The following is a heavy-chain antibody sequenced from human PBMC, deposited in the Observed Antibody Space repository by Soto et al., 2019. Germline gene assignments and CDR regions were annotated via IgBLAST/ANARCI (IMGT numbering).Heavy chain of an antibody. CDR1: GFTLSDHY. CDR2: TKNKANRYTT. Sequence: GGSLRLSCAASGFTLSDHYMDWFRQAPGKGLEWVGRTKNKANRYTTEYAASVNGRFTISRDDSKNSLYLQMNSLKTEDTAVYYCARWVSGSPDNWGQGTLVTVSS. D-gene: IGHD1-26*01. J-gene: IGHJ4*02. CDR3: ARWVSGSPDN. V-gene: IGHV3-72*01.